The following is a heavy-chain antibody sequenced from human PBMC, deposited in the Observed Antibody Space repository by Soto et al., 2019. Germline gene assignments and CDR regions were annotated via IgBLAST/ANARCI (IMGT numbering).Heavy chain of an antibody. CDR2: IWYDGSNK. CDR3: ARGGGPTAVLGY. D-gene: IGHD4-17*01. Sequence: QVQLVESGGGVVQPGRSRRLSCAASGFTFSSYGMHWVRQAPGKGLEWVAVIWYDGSNKYYADSVKGRFTISRDNSKNTLYLQMNSLRAEDTAVYYCARGGGPTAVLGYWGQGTMVTVSS. J-gene: IGHJ4*02. CDR1: GFTFSSYG. V-gene: IGHV3-33*01.